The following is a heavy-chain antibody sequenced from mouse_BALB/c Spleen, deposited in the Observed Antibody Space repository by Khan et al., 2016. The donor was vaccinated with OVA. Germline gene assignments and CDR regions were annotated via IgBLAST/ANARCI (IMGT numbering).Heavy chain of an antibody. V-gene: IGHV1-80*01. D-gene: IGHD2-14*01. CDR3: ARLGYWLAY. J-gene: IGHJ3*01. Sequence: QVQLQQPGAELVRPGSSVKISCKASGYAFSSYWMNWVKQRPGQGLEWIGQIYPGDGNTHYNGNFKGKATLTADKSSSTAYMQLSSLTSEDSAVYFSARLGYWLAYWGQGTLVTVSA. CDR1: GYAFSSYW. CDR2: IYPGDGNT.